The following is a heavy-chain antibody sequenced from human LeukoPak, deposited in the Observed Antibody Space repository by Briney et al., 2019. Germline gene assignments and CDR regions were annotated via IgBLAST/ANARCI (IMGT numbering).Heavy chain of an antibody. J-gene: IGHJ4*02. CDR2: ISSSSSII. V-gene: IGHV3-48*01. CDR1: GFTFSSYS. D-gene: IGHD6-19*01. Sequence: GGSLRLTCAASGFTFSSYSMNWVRQAPGKGLEWVSYISSSSSIIHYADSVKGRFTISRDNAKNSLYLQMNSLRAEDTAVYYCAKAQNSSGPERGRDYWGQGTLVTVSS. CDR3: AKAQNSSGPERGRDY.